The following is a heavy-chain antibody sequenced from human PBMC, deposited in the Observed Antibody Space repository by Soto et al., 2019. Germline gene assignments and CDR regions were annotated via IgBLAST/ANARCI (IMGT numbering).Heavy chain of an antibody. CDR2: IVVGSGNT. CDR3: AADNCSGGSCYSDFDY. J-gene: IGHJ4*02. CDR1: GFTFTSSA. D-gene: IGHD2-15*01. Sequence: SVKVSCKASGFTFTSSAMQWVRQARGQRLEWIGWIVVGSGNTNYAQKFQERVTITRDMSTSTAYMELSSLRSEDTAVYYCAADNCSGGSCYSDFDYWGQGTLVTVSS. V-gene: IGHV1-58*02.